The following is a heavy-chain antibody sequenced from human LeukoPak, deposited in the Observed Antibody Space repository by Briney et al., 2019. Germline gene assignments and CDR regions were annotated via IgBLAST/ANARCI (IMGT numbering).Heavy chain of an antibody. CDR3: ASPGYDQGSVEYFQH. V-gene: IGHV1-69*04. CDR1: GGTFSSYA. D-gene: IGHD1-14*01. CDR2: IIPILGIA. J-gene: IGHJ1*01. Sequence: GSSVKVSCKASGGTFSSYAISWVRQAPGQGLEWMGMIIPILGIANYAQKFQGRVTITADKSTSTAYMELSSLRSEDTAVYYCASPGYDQGSVEYFQHWGRGTLVTVSS.